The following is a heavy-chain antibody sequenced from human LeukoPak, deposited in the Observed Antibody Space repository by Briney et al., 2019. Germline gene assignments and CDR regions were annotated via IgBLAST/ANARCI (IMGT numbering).Heavy chain of an antibody. V-gene: IGHV1-8*01. CDR3: ARDGTIFGVVTPRFDP. J-gene: IGHJ5*02. Sequence: ASVKVSCKASGYTFTRYDINWVRQATGQGLEWMGWMNPNSGNTGYAQKFQGRVTMTRNTSISTAYMELSSLRSEDTAVYYCARDGTIFGVVTPRFDPWGQGTLVTVSS. CDR2: MNPNSGNT. D-gene: IGHD3-3*01. CDR1: GYTFTRYD.